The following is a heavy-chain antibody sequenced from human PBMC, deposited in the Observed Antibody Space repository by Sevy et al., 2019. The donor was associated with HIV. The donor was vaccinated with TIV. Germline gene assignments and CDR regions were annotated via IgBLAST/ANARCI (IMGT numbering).Heavy chain of an antibody. J-gene: IGHJ4*02. CDR2: IFYTGST. Sequence: SETLSLTCTVSGDSINNYYLTWIRQPPGKGLEYIGYIFYTGSTNYNPSLKSRVTVSVDTSKNQFSLRLNSVTAADTAVYYCARERRDVNHQYIDFWGQGTLVPVSS. D-gene: IGHD2-2*01. CDR3: ARERRDVNHQYIDF. V-gene: IGHV4-59*13. CDR1: GDSINNYY.